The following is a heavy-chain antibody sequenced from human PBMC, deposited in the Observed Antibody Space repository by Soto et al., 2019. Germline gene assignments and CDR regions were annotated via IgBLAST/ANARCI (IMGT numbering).Heavy chain of an antibody. CDR2: INVYNGNT. D-gene: IGHD3-10*01. CDR1: GYTFTNYG. CDR3: ARGVGSGSYYNQYNWFDP. V-gene: IGHV1-18*01. Sequence: GASVKVSCKASGYTFTNYGISWVRQAPGQRLEWMGWINVYNGNTKYAQKVQGRVTMTTDTSTSTAYMELRSLRSDDTAVYYCARGVGSGSYYNQYNWFDPWGQGTQVTVSS. J-gene: IGHJ5*02.